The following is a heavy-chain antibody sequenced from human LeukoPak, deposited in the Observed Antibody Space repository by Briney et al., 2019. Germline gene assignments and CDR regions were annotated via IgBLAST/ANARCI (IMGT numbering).Heavy chain of an antibody. CDR1: GFTFSSYW. V-gene: IGHV3-7*01. J-gene: IGHJ3*02. CDR2: IKQDGSEK. Sequence: PGGSLRLSCAASGFTFSSYWMSWVCQAPGKGLEWVANIKQDGSEKYYVDSVKGRFTISRDNAKNSLYLQMNSLRAEDTAVYYCATLWDIDGYNSDAFDIWGQGTMVTVSS. CDR3: ATLWDIDGYNSDAFDI. D-gene: IGHD5-24*01.